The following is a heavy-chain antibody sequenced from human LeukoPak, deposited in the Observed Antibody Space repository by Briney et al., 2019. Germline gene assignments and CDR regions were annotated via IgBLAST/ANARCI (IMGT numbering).Heavy chain of an antibody. CDR2: IYYSGST. Sequence: PSETLSLTCTVSGGSISSSSYYWGWVRQPPGKGLEWIGSIYYSGSTYYNPSLKSRVTISADTSKNQFSLKLSSVTAADTAVYYCARLRIAVAVYYFDYWGQGTLVTVSS. CDR3: ARLRIAVAVYYFDY. J-gene: IGHJ4*02. CDR1: GGSISSSSYY. D-gene: IGHD6-19*01. V-gene: IGHV4-39*01.